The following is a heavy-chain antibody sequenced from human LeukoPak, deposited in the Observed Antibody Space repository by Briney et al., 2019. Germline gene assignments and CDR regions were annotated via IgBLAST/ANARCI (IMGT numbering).Heavy chain of an antibody. CDR2: ISSSGSTI. CDR3: AREYYYYYMDV. Sequence: GGSLRLSCAASGFTFSSYEMNWVRQAPGKGLEWVSYISSSGSTIYYADAVKGRFTISRDNAKNSLYLQMNSLRAYDTAVYYCAREYYYYYMDVWGKGTTVTISS. J-gene: IGHJ6*03. V-gene: IGHV3-48*03. CDR1: GFTFSSYE.